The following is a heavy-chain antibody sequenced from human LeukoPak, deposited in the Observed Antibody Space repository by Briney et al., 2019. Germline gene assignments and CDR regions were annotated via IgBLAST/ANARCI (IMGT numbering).Heavy chain of an antibody. Sequence: SQTLSLTCTVSGGSISSGGYYWSWIRQHPGKGLEWIGYIYYSGSTYYNPSLKSRVTISVDTSKNQFSLKLSSVTAADTAVYYCARDFLYNWNYEASYYYGMDVWGQGTAVTVSS. V-gene: IGHV4-31*03. J-gene: IGHJ6*02. CDR3: ARDFLYNWNYEASYYYGMDV. CDR2: IYYSGST. D-gene: IGHD1-7*01. CDR1: GGSISSGGYY.